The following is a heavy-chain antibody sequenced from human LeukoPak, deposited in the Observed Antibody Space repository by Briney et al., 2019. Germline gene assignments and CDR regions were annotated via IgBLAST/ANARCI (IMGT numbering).Heavy chain of an antibody. CDR2: INPSGGST. CDR3: ARGGSPNCGGDCFTFDY. Sequence: ASVTVSYTASGYTFTIYYMHWVRQAPGQGLEWMGLINPSGGSTSYAQKFQGRVTMTRDMSTSTVYMELSSLRSEDTAVYYCARGGSPNCGGDCFTFDYWGQGTLVTVSS. V-gene: IGHV1-46*01. J-gene: IGHJ4*02. CDR1: GYTFTIYY. D-gene: IGHD2-21*02.